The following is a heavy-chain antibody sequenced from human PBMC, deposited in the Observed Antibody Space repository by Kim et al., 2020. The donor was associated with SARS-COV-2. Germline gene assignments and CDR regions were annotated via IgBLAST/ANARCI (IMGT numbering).Heavy chain of an antibody. Sequence: LSLTCAASGFTFSSYAMSWVRQAPGKGLEWVSAISGSGGSTYYADFVKGRFTISRDNSKNTLYLQMNSLRAEDTAVYYCAKMGDYYGSGSPFDYWGQGTLVTVS. CDR3: AKMGDYYGSGSPFDY. CDR1: GFTFSSYA. D-gene: IGHD3-10*01. V-gene: IGHV3-23*01. CDR2: ISGSGGST. J-gene: IGHJ4*02.